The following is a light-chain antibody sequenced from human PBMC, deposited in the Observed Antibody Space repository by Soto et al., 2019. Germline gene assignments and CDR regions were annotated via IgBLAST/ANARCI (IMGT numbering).Light chain of an antibody. CDR3: QQLNSYPRT. V-gene: IGKV3-20*01. CDR1: QSISSTQ. J-gene: IGKJ5*01. Sequence: EIVLTQSPDTLSLSPVERATLSCRASQSISSTQLVWYQQKPGQAPTLLIFGASSRATGIPDRFSGSGSGTDFTLTISGLQPEDFATYYCQQLNSYPRTFGQGTRLEIK. CDR2: GAS.